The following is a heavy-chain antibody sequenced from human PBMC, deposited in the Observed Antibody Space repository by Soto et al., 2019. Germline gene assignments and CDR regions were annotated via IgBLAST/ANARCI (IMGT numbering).Heavy chain of an antibody. CDR2: IDPSDSYT. CDR1: GYSFTSYW. V-gene: IGHV5-10-1*01. D-gene: IGHD6-13*01. CDR3: ARLPRIAAAGTYYYGMDV. Sequence: GESLKISCKGSGYSFTSYWISWVRQMPGKGLEWMGRIDPSDSYTNYSPSFQGHVTISADKSISTAYLQWSSLKASDTAMYYCARLPRIAAAGTYYYGMDVWGQGTTVTVSS. J-gene: IGHJ6*02.